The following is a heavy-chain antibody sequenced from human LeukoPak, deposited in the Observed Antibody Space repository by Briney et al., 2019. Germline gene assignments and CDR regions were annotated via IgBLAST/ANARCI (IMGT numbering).Heavy chain of an antibody. CDR3: ARHNFFDF. J-gene: IGHJ4*02. CDR2: ISYSGTS. Sequence: SETLSLTCTISGGSLSTYFWNWVRQSPEKGLEWIASISYSGTSFYNPSLFGRVTISVDPSKNQNSLEVKSVTAADTAVYYCARHNFFDFWGQGLLVAVSS. V-gene: IGHV4-59*08. CDR1: GGSLSTYF.